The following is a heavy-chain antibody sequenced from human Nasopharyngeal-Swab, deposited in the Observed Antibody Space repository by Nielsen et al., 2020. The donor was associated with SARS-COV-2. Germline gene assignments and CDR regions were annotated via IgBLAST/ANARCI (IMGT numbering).Heavy chain of an antibody. CDR1: GFTFSSYG. J-gene: IGHJ4*02. D-gene: IGHD3-10*01. CDR2: ISYDGSNK. V-gene: IGHV3-30*18. Sequence: GESLKISCAASGFTFSSYGMQWVRQAPGKGLEWVAVISYDGSNKYYADSVKGRFTISRDNSKKTLYLQMNSLRAEDTAVYYCAKDPRDGLLWFGGIYGYLDYWGQGTLVTVSS. CDR3: AKDPRDGLLWFGGIYGYLDY.